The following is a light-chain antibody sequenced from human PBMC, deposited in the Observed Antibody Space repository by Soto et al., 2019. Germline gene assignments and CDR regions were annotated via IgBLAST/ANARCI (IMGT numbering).Light chain of an antibody. Sequence: DIQMTQSPSTLSASVGDRVTITCRASQSISTWFSWYQQKPGKAPKVLIYKASNLQSGVSSRFSGSGSGTEFTLTISSMQPDDFATYYCQQYNSYSFGQGTKVDIK. J-gene: IGKJ1*01. V-gene: IGKV1-5*03. CDR1: QSISTW. CDR2: KAS. CDR3: QQYNSYS.